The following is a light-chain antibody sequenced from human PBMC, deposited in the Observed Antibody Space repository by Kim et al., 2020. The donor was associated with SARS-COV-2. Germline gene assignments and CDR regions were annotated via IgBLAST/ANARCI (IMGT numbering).Light chain of an antibody. CDR3: NSRDSSGNHWV. V-gene: IGLV3-19*01. Sequence: SSELTQDPAVSVALGQTVRITCQGDSLRSYYASWYKQKPGQAPVLVIYGKNNRPSGIPDRVSGSSSGNTASLTITGAQAEDEADYYCNSRDSSGNHWVFGGGTKLTVL. CDR1: SLRSYY. CDR2: GKN. J-gene: IGLJ3*02.